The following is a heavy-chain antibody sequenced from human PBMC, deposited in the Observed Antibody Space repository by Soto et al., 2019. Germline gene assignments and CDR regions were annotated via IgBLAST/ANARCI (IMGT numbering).Heavy chain of an antibody. V-gene: IGHV1-3*01. D-gene: IGHD3-10*01. J-gene: IGHJ4*02. CDR2: INVGNGNT. CDR3: ARESGKALVWFGPFSLDY. CDR1: GYTYTNNA. Sequence: QVQLVQSGAEVKKPGASVKVSCKASGYTYTNNAMHWVRQAPGQSLEWMGWINVGNGNTKYSQKFQGRVTITRDTSATTAYMELSSLTSEDTAVYYCARESGKALVWFGPFSLDYWGQGTLVTVSS.